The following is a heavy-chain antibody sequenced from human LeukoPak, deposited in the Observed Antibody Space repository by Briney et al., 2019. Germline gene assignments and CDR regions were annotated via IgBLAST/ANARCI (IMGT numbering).Heavy chain of an antibody. V-gene: IGHV3-30-3*01. D-gene: IGHD5-12*01. J-gene: IGHJ4*02. CDR1: GFAFNSYA. CDR2: ISYDAFNK. Sequence: PGGSLRLSCAASGFAFNSYAVHWVRQAPGKGLEWVAVISYDAFNKYYADSVKGRFTSSRDNSKNTLYLQMNTLRAEDTAVYYCAKGRRGYSGYDRNPEFDYWGQGTLVTVSS. CDR3: AKGRRGYSGYDRNPEFDY.